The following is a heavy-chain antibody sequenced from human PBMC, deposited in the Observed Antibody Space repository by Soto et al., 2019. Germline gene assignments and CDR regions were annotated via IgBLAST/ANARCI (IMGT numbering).Heavy chain of an antibody. CDR1: GVSFDDYA. CDR3: VRDIGGSTITTFFDY. Sequence: EAQLVESGGGLVQPGRSLRLSCAASGVSFDDYAMHWVRQAPGKGLEWVSGISWNSGRRDYADSVKGRFTISRDNAKTSLYLQMNSLRAEDTALYYCVRDIGGSTITTFFDYWGQGILVTVSS. V-gene: IGHV3-9*01. J-gene: IGHJ4*02. D-gene: IGHD4-4*01. CDR2: ISWNSGRR.